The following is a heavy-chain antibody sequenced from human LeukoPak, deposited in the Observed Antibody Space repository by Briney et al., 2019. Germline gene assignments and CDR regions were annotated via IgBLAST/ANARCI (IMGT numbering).Heavy chain of an antibody. V-gene: IGHV4-39*01. Sequence: SETLSLTCTISGGSISAIPYYWGWIRQPPGKGPEWIGSVYYPGSPCYSPSLKTRVTISVDTPKNQFSLKLSSVTAADTAVYFCARSHFYGSGVDSWGQGTLVTVSS. CDR3: ARSHFYGSGVDS. J-gene: IGHJ5*01. CDR1: GGSISAIPYY. CDR2: VYYPGSP. D-gene: IGHD3-10*01.